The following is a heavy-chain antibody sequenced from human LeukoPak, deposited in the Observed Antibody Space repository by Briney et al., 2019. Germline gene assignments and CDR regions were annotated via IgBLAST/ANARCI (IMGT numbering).Heavy chain of an antibody. V-gene: IGHV3-33*06. CDR1: GFSFSSYG. Sequence: GRSLRLSCAASGFSFSSYGMHWVRQAPGKGLEWVAVIWSDGSNKGYAESVKGRFTISRDNSMNTLYLQMNSLRAEDTAVYYCAKDVEAGLGRNWFDPWGQGTLVTVSS. D-gene: IGHD3/OR15-3a*01. J-gene: IGHJ5*02. CDR2: IWSDGSNK. CDR3: AKDVEAGLGRNWFDP.